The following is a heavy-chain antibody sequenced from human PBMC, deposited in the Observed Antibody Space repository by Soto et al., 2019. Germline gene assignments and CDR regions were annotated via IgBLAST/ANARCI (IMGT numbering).Heavy chain of an antibody. D-gene: IGHD3-10*01. Sequence: ETLSLTCAVYGGSFSGYYWSWIRQPPGKGLEWIGEINHSGNPYYNPSLKSRVIISVDRSKNQFSLKVRSVTAADTAVYYCATIKLGSNRLDYRGQGTLVTVSS. CDR2: INHSGNP. V-gene: IGHV4-34*01. CDR3: ATIKLGSNRLDY. J-gene: IGHJ4*02. CDR1: GGSFSGYY.